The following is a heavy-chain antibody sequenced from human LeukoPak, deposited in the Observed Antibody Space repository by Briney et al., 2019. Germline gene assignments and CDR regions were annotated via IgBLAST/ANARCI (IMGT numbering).Heavy chain of an antibody. V-gene: IGHV3-15*01. CDR3: ARQSPLPQHYFDSSGPLDY. Sequence: KAGGSLRLSCAASGFTFSNAWMSWVRQAPGKGLEWVGRIKSKTDGGTTDYAAPVKGRFTISRDNAKNSLYLQMDRLRAEDTAVYYCARQSPLPQHYFDSSGPLDYWGQGSLVTVSS. CDR1: GFTFSNAW. CDR2: IKSKTDGGTT. D-gene: IGHD3-22*01. J-gene: IGHJ4*02.